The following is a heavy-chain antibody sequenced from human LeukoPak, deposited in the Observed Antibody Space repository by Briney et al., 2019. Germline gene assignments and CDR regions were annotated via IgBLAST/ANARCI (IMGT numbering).Heavy chain of an antibody. J-gene: IGHJ4*02. CDR2: IYYSGST. Sequence: PSETLSLTCTVSGGSISSYYWSWIRQPPGKGLEWIGSIYYSGSTYYNPSLKSRVTISVDTSKNQFSLKLSSVTAADTAVYYCARDDQGVNYDILTGYYRAAFGFDYWGQGTLVTVSS. D-gene: IGHD3-9*01. V-gene: IGHV4-59*12. CDR1: GGSISSYY. CDR3: ARDDQGVNYDILTGYYRAAFGFDY.